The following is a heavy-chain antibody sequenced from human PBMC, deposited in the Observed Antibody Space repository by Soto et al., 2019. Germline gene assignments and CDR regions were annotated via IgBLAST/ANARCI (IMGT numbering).Heavy chain of an antibody. CDR3: AKDLFKYYDILTGYRAFDI. D-gene: IGHD3-9*01. CDR2: ISGSGGST. CDR1: GFTFSSYA. V-gene: IGHV3-23*01. Sequence: GGSLRLSCAASGFTFSSYAMSWVRQAPGKGLEWVSAISGSGGSTYYADSVKGRFTISRDNSNNTRYLQMNSLKAEDTAVYYCAKDLFKYYDILTGYRAFDIWGQGTMVTVSS. J-gene: IGHJ3*02.